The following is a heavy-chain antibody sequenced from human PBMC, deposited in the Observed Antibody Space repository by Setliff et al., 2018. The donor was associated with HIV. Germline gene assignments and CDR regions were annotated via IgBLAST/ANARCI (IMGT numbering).Heavy chain of an antibody. CDR2: INVGKGDT. V-gene: IGHV1-3*01. D-gene: IGHD6-19*01. J-gene: IGHJ1*01. Sequence: ASVKVSCKPFGYTFTTYSLHWVRQAPGQSLEWTGWINVGKGDTKYSQKFQGRITMTTDTSKNQFSLRLTSVSDADTAVYYCARGAGLGQEGEYFHHWGQGTLVTVSS. CDR1: GYTFTTYS. CDR3: ARGAGLGQEGEYFHH.